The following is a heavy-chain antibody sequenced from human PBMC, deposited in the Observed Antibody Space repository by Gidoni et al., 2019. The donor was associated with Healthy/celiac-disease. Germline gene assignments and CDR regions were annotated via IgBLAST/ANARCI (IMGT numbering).Heavy chain of an antibody. CDR3: ARLRVRGVLPDY. Sequence: QLQLQESGPGLVKPSETLSLTCTVSGGSISSSSYYWGWIRQPPGKGLEWIGSIYYSGSTYYNPSLKSRVTISVDTSKNQFSLKLSSVTAADTAVYYCARLRVRGVLPDYWGQGTLVTVSS. J-gene: IGHJ4*02. CDR1: GGSISSSSYY. V-gene: IGHV4-39*01. CDR2: IYYSGST. D-gene: IGHD3-10*01.